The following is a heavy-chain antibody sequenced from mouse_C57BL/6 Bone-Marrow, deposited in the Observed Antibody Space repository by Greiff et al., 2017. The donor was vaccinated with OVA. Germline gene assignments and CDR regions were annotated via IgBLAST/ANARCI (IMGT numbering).Heavy chain of an antibody. CDR1: GYTFTSYW. V-gene: IGHV1-52*01. D-gene: IGHD3-3*01. CDR3: ASRGTDYFDY. Sequence: QVQLQQPGAELVRPGSSVKLSCKASGYTFTSYWMHWVKQRPIQGLEWIGNIDPSDSETHYNQKFKDKATLTVDKSSSTAYMQRSSLTSEDSAVYYCASRGTDYFDYWGQGTTLTVSS. J-gene: IGHJ2*01. CDR2: IDPSDSET.